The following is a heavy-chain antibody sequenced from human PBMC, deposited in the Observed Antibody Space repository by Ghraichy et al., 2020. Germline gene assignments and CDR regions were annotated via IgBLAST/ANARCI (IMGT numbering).Heavy chain of an antibody. V-gene: IGHV3-23*01. CDR3: ATCRKGTTVTRWNDAFDI. CDR1: GFTFSSYA. CDR2: ISGSGGST. Sequence: GGSLRLSCAASGFTFSSYAMSWVRQAPGKGLEWVSAISGSGGSTYYADSVKGRFTISRDNSKNTLYLQMNSLRAEDTAVYYCATCRKGTTVTRWNDAFDIWGQGTMVTVSS. J-gene: IGHJ3*02. D-gene: IGHD4-17*01.